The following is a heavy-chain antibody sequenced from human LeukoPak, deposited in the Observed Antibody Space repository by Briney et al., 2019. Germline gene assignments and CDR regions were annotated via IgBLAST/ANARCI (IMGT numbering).Heavy chain of an antibody. CDR3: ARDNTFDY. J-gene: IGHJ4*02. Sequence: SETLSLTCTVSGGSISSYYWSWIRQPPGKGLEWIGYIYYSGSTNYNPSLKSRVTISVDTSKNQFSLKLSSVTAADTAVYYCARDNTFDYWGQGTLVTVSS. CDR1: GGSISSYY. V-gene: IGHV4-59*12. CDR2: IYYSGST.